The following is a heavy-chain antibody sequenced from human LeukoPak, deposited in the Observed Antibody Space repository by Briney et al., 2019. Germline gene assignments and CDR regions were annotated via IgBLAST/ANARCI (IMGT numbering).Heavy chain of an antibody. J-gene: IGHJ4*01. V-gene: IGHV3-23*01. D-gene: IGHD5-18*01. Sequence: PGGSVRLSCAASGFTFSNYAMSWVRQAPGKGLEWVSAISGSGGSTYYADSVKGRFTISRDNSKNTLYLQMNSLRGEDTAVYYCAKQTRGYSYGYSDYWGQATVLTVSS. CDR1: GFTFSNYA. CDR3: AKQTRGYSYGYSDY. CDR2: ISGSGGST.